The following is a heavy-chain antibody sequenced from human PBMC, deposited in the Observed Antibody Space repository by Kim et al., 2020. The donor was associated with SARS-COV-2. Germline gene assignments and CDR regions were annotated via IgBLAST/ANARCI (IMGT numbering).Heavy chain of an antibody. CDR3: ARDSSSSPGSFDY. D-gene: IGHD6-13*01. J-gene: IGHJ4*02. Sequence: GGSLRLSCAASGFTFSSYGMHWVRQAPGKGLEWVAVIWYDGSNKYYADSVKGRFTISRDNSKNTLYLQMNSLRAEDTAVYYCARDSSSSPGSFDYWGQGTLVTVSS. CDR1: GFTFSSYG. V-gene: IGHV3-33*01. CDR2: IWYDGSNK.